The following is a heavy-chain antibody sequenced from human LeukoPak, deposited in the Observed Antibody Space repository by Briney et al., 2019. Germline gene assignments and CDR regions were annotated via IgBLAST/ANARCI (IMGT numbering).Heavy chain of an antibody. D-gene: IGHD3-9*01. CDR1: GYTFTSYA. CDR3: ARLGPLRYFDWLSDYGMDV. CDR2: INAGNGNT. V-gene: IGHV1-3*01. Sequence: ASVKVSCKASGYTFTSYAMHWVRQAPGQRLEWMGWINAGNGNTKYSQKFQGRVTITRDTSASTAYMELSSLRSEDTAAYYCARLGPLRYFDWLSDYGMDVWGQGTTVTVSS. J-gene: IGHJ6*02.